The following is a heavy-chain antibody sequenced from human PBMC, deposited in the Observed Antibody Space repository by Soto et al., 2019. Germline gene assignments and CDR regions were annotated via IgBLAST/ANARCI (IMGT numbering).Heavy chain of an antibody. CDR2: IDPSDSYT. J-gene: IGHJ6*02. Sequence: GESLKISCKGSGYSFTSYWISWVRQMPGKGLEWMGRIDPSDSYTNYSPSFQGHVTISADKSISTAYLQWSSLKASDTAMYYCARRDDSSGYYSDYYYGMDVWGQGTTVTVSS. CDR1: GYSFTSYW. D-gene: IGHD3-22*01. CDR3: ARRDDSSGYYSDYYYGMDV. V-gene: IGHV5-10-1*01.